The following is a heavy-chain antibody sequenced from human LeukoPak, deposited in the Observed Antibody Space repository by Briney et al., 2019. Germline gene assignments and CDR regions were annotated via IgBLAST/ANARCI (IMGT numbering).Heavy chain of an antibody. J-gene: IGHJ1*01. CDR3: ARGSDSSGYYFYFQH. V-gene: IGHV3-21*01. D-gene: IGHD3-22*01. CDR1: GFTFSSYS. CDR2: ISSSSYI. Sequence: GGSLRLSCAASGFTFSSYSMNWVRQAPGKGLEWVSSISSSSYIYYADSVKGRFTISRDNAKNSLYLQMNSLRAEDTAVYYCARGSDSSGYYFYFQHWGQGTLVTVSS.